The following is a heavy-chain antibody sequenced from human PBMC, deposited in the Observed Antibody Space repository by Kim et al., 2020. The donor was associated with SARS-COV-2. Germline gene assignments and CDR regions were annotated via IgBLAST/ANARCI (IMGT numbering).Heavy chain of an antibody. V-gene: IGHV3-66*01. Sequence: GGSLRLSCVASGFTVSNTYMSWVRQAPGKGLEWVSIIYGGGSTYYADSVEGRFTISRNDSKNTVLLLNNSLRADETTVQFCSREPSSYFDYWCQGTLVTV. CDR1: GFTVSNTY. CDR2: IYGGGST. J-gene: IGHJ4*02. CDR3: SREPSSYFDY.